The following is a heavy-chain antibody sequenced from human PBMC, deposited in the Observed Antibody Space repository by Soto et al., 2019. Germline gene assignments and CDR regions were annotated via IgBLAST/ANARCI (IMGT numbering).Heavy chain of an antibody. V-gene: IGHV1-2*02. CDR3: ARLPLRYFDWGAPGFDY. CDR1: GYTFTGYY. Sequence: GASVKVSCKASGYTFTGYYIHWVRQAPGQGLEWMGWINPNSGGTNYAQKFQGRVTMTRDTSISTAYMELTRLRSDDTAVYYCARLPLRYFDWGAPGFDYWGQGTLVTVSS. CDR2: INPNSGGT. J-gene: IGHJ4*02. D-gene: IGHD3-9*01.